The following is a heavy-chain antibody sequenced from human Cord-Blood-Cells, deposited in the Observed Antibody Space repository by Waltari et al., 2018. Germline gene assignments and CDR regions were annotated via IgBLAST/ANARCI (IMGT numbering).Heavy chain of an antibody. V-gene: IGHV3-23*01. CDR2: ISGSGGST. Sequence: EVQLLESGGGLVQPGGSLRLSCPASGFPFSSSAMSWVRQAPGKGLEWVSAISGSGGSTYYADSVKGRFTISRDNSKNTLYLQMNSLRAEDTAIYYCAKAKAYYFDYWGQGTLVTVSS. D-gene: IGHD5-12*01. J-gene: IGHJ4*02. CDR3: AKAKAYYFDY. CDR1: GFPFSSSA.